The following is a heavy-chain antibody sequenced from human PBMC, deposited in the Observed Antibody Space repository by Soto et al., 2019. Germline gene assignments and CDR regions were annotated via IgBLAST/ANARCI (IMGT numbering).Heavy chain of an antibody. CDR2: ISGSGGST. Sequence: PGGSLRLSCAASGFTFSSYAMSWVRQAPGKGLEWVSAISGSGGSTYYADSVKGRFTISRDNSKNTLYLQMNSLRAEDTAVYYCANPAPDYDILTGYWWGMDVWGQGTTVTVSS. CDR1: GFTFSSYA. J-gene: IGHJ6*02. D-gene: IGHD3-9*01. CDR3: ANPAPDYDILTGYWWGMDV. V-gene: IGHV3-23*01.